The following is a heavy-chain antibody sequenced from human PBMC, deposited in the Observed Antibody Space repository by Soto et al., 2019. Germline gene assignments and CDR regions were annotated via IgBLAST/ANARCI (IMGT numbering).Heavy chain of an antibody. J-gene: IGHJ4*02. CDR1: GGTSSSYA. Sequence: SVKVSCKASGGTSSSYAISWVRQAPGQGLEWMGGIIPIFGTANYAQKFQGRVTITADESTSTAYMELSSLRSEDTAVYYCARDPDYYDSSGYLIDYWGQGTLVTVSS. V-gene: IGHV1-69*13. CDR2: IIPIFGTA. CDR3: ARDPDYYDSSGYLIDY. D-gene: IGHD3-22*01.